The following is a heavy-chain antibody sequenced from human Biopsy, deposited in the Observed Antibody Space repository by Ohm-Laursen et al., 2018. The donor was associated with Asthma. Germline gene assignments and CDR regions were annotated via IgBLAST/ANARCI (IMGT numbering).Heavy chain of an antibody. CDR2: ISWNSGSI. J-gene: IGHJ4*02. CDR1: GFTFDDYA. Sequence: SLRLSCAASGFTFDDYAMHWVRQAPGKGLEWVSGISWNSGSIGYADSVKGRFTISRDNAKNSLYLQMNSLRAEDTALYYCAKGEWELLEANFDYWGQGTLVTVSP. CDR3: AKGEWELLEANFDY. V-gene: IGHV3-9*01. D-gene: IGHD1-26*01.